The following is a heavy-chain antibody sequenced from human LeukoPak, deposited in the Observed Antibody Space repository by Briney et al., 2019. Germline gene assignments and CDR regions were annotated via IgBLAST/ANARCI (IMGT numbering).Heavy chain of an antibody. V-gene: IGHV1-8*01. CDR1: GYTFTSYD. CDR3: ARGGTSCHNCNWFDP. D-gene: IGHD2-2*02. J-gene: IGHJ5*02. Sequence: ASVKVSCKASGYTFTSYDINWVRQAPGQGLEWMGWMNPNSGNTGYAQKFQGRVTMTRNTSISTAYMELSSLRSEDTAVYYCARGGTSCHNCNWFDPWGQGTLVTVSS. CDR2: MNPNSGNT.